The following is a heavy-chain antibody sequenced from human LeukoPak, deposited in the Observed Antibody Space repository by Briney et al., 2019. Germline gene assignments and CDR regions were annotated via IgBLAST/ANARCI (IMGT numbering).Heavy chain of an antibody. CDR3: ARRQSSGWFYY. CDR1: GYSSSNGYY. CDR2: IYRSGST. D-gene: IGHD6-19*01. Sequence: SETLSLTCTVSGYSSSNGYYWDWIRQPPGRGLGWIGNIYRSGSTSYNPSLKIRVTISVDTSKNQFSLKRNSVTAPATAVYYCARRQSSGWFYYWGQGTLVTVSS. V-gene: IGHV4-38-2*02. J-gene: IGHJ4*02.